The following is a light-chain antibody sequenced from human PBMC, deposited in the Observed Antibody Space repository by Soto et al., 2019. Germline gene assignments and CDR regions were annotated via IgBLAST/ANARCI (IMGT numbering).Light chain of an antibody. Sequence: ESILTQSPGTLSLSPGERATLSCRASQSVASRYLAWYQKKPGQVPRLLIYGASSRATGIPDRISGSGSGTDFTLTISRLEPEDFAVYFCHHYGRTPTFGQGTRLE. CDR2: GAS. V-gene: IGKV3-20*01. J-gene: IGKJ5*01. CDR1: QSVASRY. CDR3: HHYGRTPT.